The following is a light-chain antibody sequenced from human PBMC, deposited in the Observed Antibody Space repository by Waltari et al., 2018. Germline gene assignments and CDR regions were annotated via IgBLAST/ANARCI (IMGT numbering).Light chain of an antibody. V-gene: IGKV1-39*01. J-gene: IGKJ4*01. Sequence: DIQMTQSPSSLSASVGDRVTITCRASQSISSYLNWYQQKPGKAPKLLIYAASSLQSGVPSRFSGSGSGTDFTLTISSLQPEDFATYYCQQGYSTPLTFGGGTKVEIK. CDR3: QQGYSTPLT. CDR1: QSISSY. CDR2: AAS.